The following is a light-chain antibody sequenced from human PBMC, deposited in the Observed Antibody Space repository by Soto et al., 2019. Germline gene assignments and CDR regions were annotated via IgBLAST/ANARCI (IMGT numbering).Light chain of an antibody. Sequence: QSAMTQPASVSGSPGQWITISCTGTRSDVGSYNLVSWYQQHPGKAPKLMIYEGSKRPSGVSNRFSDSKSGNTASLTISGLRAEDEAYYFCCSYAGSRTLVLGGASKLTV. V-gene: IGLV2-23*01. J-gene: IGLJ2*01. CDR3: CSYAGSRTLV. CDR1: RSDVGSYNL. CDR2: EGS.